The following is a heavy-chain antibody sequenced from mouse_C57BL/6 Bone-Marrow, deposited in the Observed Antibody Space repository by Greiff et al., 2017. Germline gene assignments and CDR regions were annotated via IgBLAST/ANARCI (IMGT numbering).Heavy chain of an antibody. Sequence: QVQLQESGPGLVAPSQSLSISCTVSGFSLTSSGVSWVRQPPGKGLEWLGIIWGDGSTNYHSARISRLSISKDNSKSQVFLKLNSRQTDDTATYYGAKGGGYYYFDYWGQGTTLTVSS. D-gene: IGHD2-3*01. CDR1: GFSLTSSG. V-gene: IGHV2-3*01. CDR2: IWGDGST. J-gene: IGHJ2*01. CDR3: AKGGGYYYFDY.